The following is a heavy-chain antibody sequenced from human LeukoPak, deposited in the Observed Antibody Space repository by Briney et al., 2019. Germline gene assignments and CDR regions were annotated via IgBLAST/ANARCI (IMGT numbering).Heavy chain of an antibody. Sequence: SQTLSLTCTVSGGSISSGDYYWTWIRQPPGKGLEWIGYIYYSGSTYYNPSLMSRVIMSVDTSRNQFSLNLSSVTAADTAVYYCARQLTGGWFDPWGQGTLVTVSS. D-gene: IGHD7-27*01. V-gene: IGHV4-30-4*01. J-gene: IGHJ5*02. CDR3: ARQLTGGWFDP. CDR2: IYYSGST. CDR1: GGSISSGDYY.